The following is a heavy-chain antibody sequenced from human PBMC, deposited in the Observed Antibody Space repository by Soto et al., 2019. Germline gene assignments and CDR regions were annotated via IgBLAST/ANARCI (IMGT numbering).Heavy chain of an antibody. V-gene: IGHV1-2*04. D-gene: IGHD3-22*01. J-gene: IGHJ5*02. CDR1: GYTFTGYY. CDR3: AKGPGHYYDSSGPGP. CDR2: INPNSGGT. Sequence: ASVKVSCKASGYTFTGYYMHWVRQAPGQGLEWMGWINPNSGGTNYAQKFQGWVTMTRDTSISTAYMELSRLRSDDTAVYYCAKGPGHYYDSSGPGPWGQGTLVTVSS.